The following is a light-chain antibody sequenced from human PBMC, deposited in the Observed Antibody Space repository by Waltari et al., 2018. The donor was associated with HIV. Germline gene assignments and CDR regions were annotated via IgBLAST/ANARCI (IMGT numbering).Light chain of an antibody. Sequence: DIQMTQSPSPLSAPVGARVIITCRGSQSINNWLAWYQQKAGETPNHLMHEASKLESGVPSRFIGAGSGTELTLTINGLQPDDCASYYCQQYNRYPYTFGQGTKLEIK. V-gene: IGKV1-5*01. CDR2: EAS. CDR3: QQYNRYPYT. CDR1: QSINNW. J-gene: IGKJ2*01.